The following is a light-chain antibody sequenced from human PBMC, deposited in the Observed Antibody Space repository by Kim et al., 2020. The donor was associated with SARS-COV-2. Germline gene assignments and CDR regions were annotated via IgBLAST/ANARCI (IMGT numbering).Light chain of an antibody. V-gene: IGLV3-1*01. J-gene: IGLJ1*01. CDR2: QDS. CDR1: KLGDKY. CDR3: QAWDSSTDYV. Sequence: VSPGQSASITCSGDKLGDKYACWYQQKPGQSPVLVIYQDSKRPSGIPERFSGSNSGNTATLTISGTQAMDEADYYCQAWDSSTDYVFGTGTKVTVL.